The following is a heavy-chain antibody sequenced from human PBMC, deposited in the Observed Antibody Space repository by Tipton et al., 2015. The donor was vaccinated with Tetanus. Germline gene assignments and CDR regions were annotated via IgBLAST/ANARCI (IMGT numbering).Heavy chain of an antibody. CDR1: GYTFTSYG. Sequence: QVQLVQSGAEVKKPGASVKVSCKASGYTFTSYGISWVRQAPGQGLGWMGWISAYNGNTNYAQKLQGRVTMTTDTSTSTAYMELRSLRSDVTAVYYCAIDPRNGIAAAAWFDPWGQGTLVTVSS. CDR3: AIDPRNGIAAAAWFDP. CDR2: ISAYNGNT. V-gene: IGHV1-18*01. D-gene: IGHD6-13*01. J-gene: IGHJ5*02.